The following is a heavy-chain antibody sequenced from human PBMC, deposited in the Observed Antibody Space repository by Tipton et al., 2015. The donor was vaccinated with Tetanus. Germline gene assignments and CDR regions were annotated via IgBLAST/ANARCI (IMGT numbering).Heavy chain of an antibody. CDR1: GGSFSGYY. Sequence: TLSLTCAVYGGSFSGYYWSWIRQPPGKGLEWIGEINRSGSTNYNPSLKSRVTISVDTSKNQFSLKLSSVTAADTAVYYCARGRLAGRFLEWLSRFDPWGQGTLVTVSS. CDR3: ARGRLAGRFLEWLSRFDP. CDR2: INRSGST. V-gene: IGHV4-34*01. J-gene: IGHJ5*02. D-gene: IGHD3-3*01.